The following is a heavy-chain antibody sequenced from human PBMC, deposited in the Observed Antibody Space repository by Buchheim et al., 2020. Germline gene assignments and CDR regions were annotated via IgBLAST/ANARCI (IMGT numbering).Heavy chain of an antibody. CDR3: ARAGVKYSSSSPPYYYYGMDV. CDR1: GGSISSSNW. J-gene: IGHJ6*02. V-gene: IGHV4-4*02. CDR2: IYHSGST. D-gene: IGHD6-6*01. Sequence: QVQLQESGPGLVKPSGTLSLTCAVSGGSISSSNWWSWVRQPPGKGLEWLGEIYHSGSTNYNPSLKSRVTISVDKSNNQFSLKLSSVTAADTAVYYCARAGVKYSSSSPPYYYYGMDVWGQGTT.